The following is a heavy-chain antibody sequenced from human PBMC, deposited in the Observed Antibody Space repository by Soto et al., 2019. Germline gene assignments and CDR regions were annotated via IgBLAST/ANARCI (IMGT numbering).Heavy chain of an antibody. D-gene: IGHD2-15*01. CDR2: IIPIFGTA. CDR1: GGTFSSYA. V-gene: IGHV1-69*13. CDR3: ARGLGYCSGGSCETNYYYYGMDV. J-gene: IGHJ6*02. Sequence: VASVKVSCKASGGTFSSYAISWVRQAPGQGLEWMGGIIPIFGTANYAQKFQGRVTITADESTSTAYMELSSLRSEDTAVYYCARGLGYCSGGSCETNYYYYGMDVWGQGTTLTVSS.